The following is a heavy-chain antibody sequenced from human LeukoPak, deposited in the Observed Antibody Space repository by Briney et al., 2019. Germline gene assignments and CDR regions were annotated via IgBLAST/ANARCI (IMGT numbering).Heavy chain of an antibody. J-gene: IGHJ4*02. V-gene: IGHV3-30*02. CDR1: GFTFSTYG. CDR2: IRFDGTNR. D-gene: IGHD3/OR15-3a*01. Sequence: GGSLRLSCAASGFTFSTYGMHWVRQAPGKGLEWVSFIRFDGTNRHYVDSVKGRFTISRDNPNNMLYLQMNSLKFDDTAVYYCARDAYHSGDLDQWGEGTLVIVSS. CDR3: ARDAYHSGDLDQ.